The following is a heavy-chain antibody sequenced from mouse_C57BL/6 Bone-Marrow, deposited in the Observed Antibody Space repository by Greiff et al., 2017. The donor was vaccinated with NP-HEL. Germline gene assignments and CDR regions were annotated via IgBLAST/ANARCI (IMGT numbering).Heavy chain of an antibody. CDR1: GYTFTSYW. V-gene: IGHV1-72*01. D-gene: IGHD1-1*01. CDR2: IDPNSGGT. J-gene: IGHJ1*03. CDR3: ARYYYGSRGWYFDV. Sequence: QVQLQQPGADLVKPGASVKLSCKASGYTFTSYWMHWVKQRPGRGLEWIGRIDPNSGGTKFNEKFKTKATLTVDHPSSPAYMTLSSLTSEDSAVYYCARYYYGSRGWYFDVWGTGTTVTVSS.